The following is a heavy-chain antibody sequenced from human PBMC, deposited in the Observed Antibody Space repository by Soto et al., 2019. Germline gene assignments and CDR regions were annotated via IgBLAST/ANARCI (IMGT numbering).Heavy chain of an antibody. CDR2: IWYDGSNK. D-gene: IGHD3-16*01. Sequence: QPVGSVRLSCAASGFTFSSYGMHWVRQAPGKGLEWVAVIWYDGSNKYYADSVKGRFTISRDNSKNTLYLQMNSLRAEDTAVYYCAGGMTWYYYGMDVWGQGTTVTVSS. CDR1: GFTFSSYG. J-gene: IGHJ6*02. V-gene: IGHV3-33*01. CDR3: AGGMTWYYYGMDV.